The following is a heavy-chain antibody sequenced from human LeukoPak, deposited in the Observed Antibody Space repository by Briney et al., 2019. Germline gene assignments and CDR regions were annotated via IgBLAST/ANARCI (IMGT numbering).Heavy chain of an antibody. CDR3: AKDDRIPVDGYYYYGMDV. CDR2: ISGSGGST. CDR1: GFTFRNHG. V-gene: IGHV3-23*01. Sequence: GGSLRLSCAASGFTFRNHGMYWVRQAPGKGLEWVSAISGSGGSTYYADSVKGRFTISRDNSKNTLYLQMNSLRAEDTAVYYCAKDDRIPVDGYYYYGMDVWGQGTTVTVSS. D-gene: IGHD6-19*01. J-gene: IGHJ6*02.